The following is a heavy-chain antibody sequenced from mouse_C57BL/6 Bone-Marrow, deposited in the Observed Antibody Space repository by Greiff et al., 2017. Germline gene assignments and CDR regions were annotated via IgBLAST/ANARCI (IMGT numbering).Heavy chain of an antibody. V-gene: IGHV1-5*01. J-gene: IGHJ2*01. CDR2: IYPGNSDT. CDR3: TRRDHYYGSYFDY. D-gene: IGHD1-1*01. CDR1: GYTFTSYW. Sequence: VQLQQSGTVLARPGASVKMSCKTSGYTFTSYWMHWVKQRPGQGLECIGAIYPGNSDTSYNQKFKGKAKLTAVTSASTAYMELSSLTNEDSAVYYCTRRDHYYGSYFDYWGQGTTLTVSS.